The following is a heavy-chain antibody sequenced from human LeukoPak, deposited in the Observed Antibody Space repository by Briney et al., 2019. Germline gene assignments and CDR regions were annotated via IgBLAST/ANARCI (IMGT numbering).Heavy chain of an antibody. CDR2: ISSSGSTI. J-gene: IGHJ4*02. V-gene: IGHV3-48*03. Sequence: GGSLRLSCAASGFTFSSYEMNWVRQAPGKGLEWVSYISSSGSTIYYADSVKGRFTISRDNAKNSLYLQMNSLRAEDTAVYYCARWNYVSGGWALDCWGQGTLVTVSS. D-gene: IGHD3-10*01. CDR3: ARWNYVSGGWALDC. CDR1: GFTFSSYE.